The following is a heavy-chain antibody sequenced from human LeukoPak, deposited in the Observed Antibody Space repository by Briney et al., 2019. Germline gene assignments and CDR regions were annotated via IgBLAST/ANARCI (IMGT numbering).Heavy chain of an antibody. Sequence: SETLSLTCSVSGYSISNGYYWGWIRQPPGRGLEWVANVYRDGNTYYSPSLESRVTISVDTSKNQFFLRLSSVTAADTAVYYCARLAALRGFYYYMDVWGKGATVTVSS. J-gene: IGHJ6*03. CDR2: VYRDGNT. CDR3: ARLAALRGFYYYMDV. D-gene: IGHD6-6*01. CDR1: GYSISNGYY. V-gene: IGHV4-38-2*01.